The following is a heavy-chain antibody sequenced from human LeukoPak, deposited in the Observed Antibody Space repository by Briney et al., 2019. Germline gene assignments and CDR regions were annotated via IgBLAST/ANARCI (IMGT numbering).Heavy chain of an antibody. J-gene: IGHJ3*02. V-gene: IGHV3-30-3*01. CDR2: VSYDGTNK. Sequence: GGSLRLSCAASGFTVSSNYMIWVRQAPGKGLEWVAFVSYDGTNKNYADSVKGRFTISRDNSKNTLYLQMNSLRTEDTAVYYCARRMAANAFDIWGQGTMVTVSS. CDR1: GFTVSSNY. D-gene: IGHD5-24*01. CDR3: ARRMAANAFDI.